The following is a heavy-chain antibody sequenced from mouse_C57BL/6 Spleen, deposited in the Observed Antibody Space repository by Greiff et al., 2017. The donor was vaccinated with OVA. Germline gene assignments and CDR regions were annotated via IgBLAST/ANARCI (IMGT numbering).Heavy chain of an antibody. CDR3: ARMVTTNFDY. CDR2: IDPSDSET. J-gene: IGHJ2*01. D-gene: IGHD2-2*01. V-gene: IGHV1-52*01. CDR1: GYTFTSYW. Sequence: QVQLKQPGAELVRPGSSVKLSCKASGYTFTSYWMHWVKQRPIQGLEWIGNIDPSDSETHYNQKFKDKATLTVDKSSSTAYMQLSSLTSEDSAVYYCARMVTTNFDYWGQGTTLTVSS.